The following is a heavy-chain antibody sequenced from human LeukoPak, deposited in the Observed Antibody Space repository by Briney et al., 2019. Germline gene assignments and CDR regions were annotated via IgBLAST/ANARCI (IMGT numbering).Heavy chain of an antibody. CDR3: AGRDASSGYYYPY. CDR1: GGSFSGYY. J-gene: IGHJ4*02. D-gene: IGHD3-22*01. CDR2: INHSGST. Sequence: SETLSLTCAVYGGSFSGYYWSWIRQPPGKGLEWIGEINHSGSTNYNPSLKSRVTISVDTSKNQFSLKLSSVTAADTAVYYCAGRDASSGYYYPYWGQGTLVTVSS. V-gene: IGHV4-34*01.